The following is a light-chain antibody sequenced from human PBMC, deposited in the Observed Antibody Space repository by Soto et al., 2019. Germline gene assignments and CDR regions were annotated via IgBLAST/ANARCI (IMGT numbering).Light chain of an antibody. CDR2: DVS. V-gene: IGLV2-14*01. CDR3: SSYTSSSTPPYV. Sequence: QSLLTQPASVSGSPGQSITISCTGTSSDVGGYNYVSWYQQHPGKAPKLMIYDVSNRPSGVSNRFSGSKSGNTASLTISGLQAEDEADYYCSSYTSSSTPPYVFGTGTKLTVL. CDR1: SSDVGGYNY. J-gene: IGLJ1*01.